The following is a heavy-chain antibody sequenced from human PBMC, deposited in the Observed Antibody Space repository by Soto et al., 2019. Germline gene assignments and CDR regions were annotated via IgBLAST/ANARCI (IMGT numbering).Heavy chain of an antibody. Sequence: QITLKEAGPTLVKPTESLTLTCTFSEFSFTTTRMGVGWTRQPPGKALEWLAIIYWDGESRYNPLLRRRLTLTEDTSKNQMVLTMSNMDPKDTATYYCAHRDSTGTTTYFDSWGQGIPVTVAS. V-gene: IGHV2-5*02. J-gene: IGHJ4*02. CDR1: EFSFTTTRMG. CDR3: AHRDSTGTTTYFDS. CDR2: IYWDGES. D-gene: IGHD1-1*01.